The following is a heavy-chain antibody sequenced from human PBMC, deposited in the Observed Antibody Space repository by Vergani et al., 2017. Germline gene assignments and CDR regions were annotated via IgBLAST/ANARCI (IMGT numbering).Heavy chain of an antibody. CDR2: IYYSGST. Sequence: QLQLQESGPGLVKPSETLSLTCTVSGGSISSSSYYWGWIRQPPGKGLEWIGSIYYSGSTYYNPSLKSRVTISVDTSKNQFSLKLSSVTAADTAVYYCARDRYYYDSSYYYYYMDVWGKGTTVTVSS. V-gene: IGHV4-39*07. D-gene: IGHD3-22*01. J-gene: IGHJ6*03. CDR3: ARDRYYYDSSYYYYYMDV. CDR1: GGSISSSSYY.